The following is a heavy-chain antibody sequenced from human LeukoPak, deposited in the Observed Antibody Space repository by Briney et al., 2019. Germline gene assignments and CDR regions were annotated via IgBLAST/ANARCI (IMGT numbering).Heavy chain of an antibody. CDR2: ISAYNGNT. CDR3: ARRVDVYFDY. Sequence: ASVKVSCKASGYTFTSYYMHWVRQAPGQGLEWMGWISAYNGNTNYAQKLQGRVTMTTDTSTSTAYMELRSLRSDDTAVYYCARRVDVYFDYWGQGTLVTVSS. J-gene: IGHJ4*02. V-gene: IGHV1-18*04. CDR1: GYTFTSYY.